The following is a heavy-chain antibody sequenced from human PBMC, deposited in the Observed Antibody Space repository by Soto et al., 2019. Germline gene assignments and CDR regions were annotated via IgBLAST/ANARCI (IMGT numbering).Heavy chain of an antibody. CDR3: AKSGLDCSSTSCYVLGGYYYYMDV. V-gene: IGHV3-23*01. D-gene: IGHD2-2*01. J-gene: IGHJ6*03. CDR2: ISGSGGST. Sequence: PGGSLRLSCAASGFTFSSYAMSWVRQAPGKGLEWVSAISGSGGSTYYADSVKGRFTISRDNSKNTLYLQMNGLRAEDTAVYYCAKSGLDCSSTSCYVLGGYYYYMDVWGKGTTVTVSS. CDR1: GFTFSSYA.